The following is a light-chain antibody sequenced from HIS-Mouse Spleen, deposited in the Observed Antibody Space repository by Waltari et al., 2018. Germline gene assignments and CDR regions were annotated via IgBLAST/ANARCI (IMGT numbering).Light chain of an antibody. CDR3: AAWDDSLSGPV. J-gene: IGLJ3*02. V-gene: IGLV1-47*01. Sequence: QSVLTQPPSASGTPGQRVTISCSGSSSNIGSNYVYWYQQLPGTAPKLLIYRNKPRPSGVPHRFSGSKSGTSAALAIRGLRAEGEADYYCAAWDDSLSGPVFGGGTKLTVL. CDR1: SSNIGSNY. CDR2: RNK.